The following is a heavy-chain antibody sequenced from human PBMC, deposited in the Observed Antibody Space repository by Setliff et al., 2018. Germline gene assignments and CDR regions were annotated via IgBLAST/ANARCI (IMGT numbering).Heavy chain of an antibody. Sequence: VKVSCKASGGTFSSYAITWVRQAPGQGLEWMGGIIPIFGTAKYAQKFQGRVTITADQSTRTAYMELSSLRSEDTAVYYCAIPSSGNFYHFDYWGQGTLVTVSS. J-gene: IGHJ4*02. CDR1: GGTFSSYA. D-gene: IGHD1-26*01. CDR2: IIPIFGTA. CDR3: AIPSSGNFYHFDY. V-gene: IGHV1-69*13.